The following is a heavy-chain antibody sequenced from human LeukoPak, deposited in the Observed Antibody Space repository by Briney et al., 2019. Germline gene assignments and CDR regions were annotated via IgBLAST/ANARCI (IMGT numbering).Heavy chain of an antibody. V-gene: IGHV4-59*01. CDR1: GGSISSYY. J-gene: IGHJ4*02. D-gene: IGHD1-26*01. CDR2: IYYSGST. Sequence: PSETLSLTCTVSGGSISSYYWSLIRQPPEKGLEWIGYIYYSGSTNYNPSLKSRVTISVDTSKNLFSLEPSSVTAADTAVYYCARDEGANFFDYWGQGTLVTVSS. CDR3: ARDEGANFFDY.